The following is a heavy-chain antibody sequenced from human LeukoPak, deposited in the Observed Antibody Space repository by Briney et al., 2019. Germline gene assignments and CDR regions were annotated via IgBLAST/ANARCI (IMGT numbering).Heavy chain of an antibody. Sequence: ASVKVSCKVSGYTLTELSMHWVRQAPGKGLEWMGGFDPEDGETIYAQKFQGRVTMTEDTSTDTAYMELSSLRSEDTAVYYCARVHSSSPPGGYYYMDVWGKGTTVTVSS. CDR2: FDPEDGET. CDR1: GYTLTELS. CDR3: ARVHSSSPPGGYYYMDV. V-gene: IGHV1-24*01. J-gene: IGHJ6*03. D-gene: IGHD6-6*01.